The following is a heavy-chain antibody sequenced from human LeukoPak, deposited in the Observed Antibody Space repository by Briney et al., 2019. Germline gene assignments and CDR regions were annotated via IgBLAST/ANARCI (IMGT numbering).Heavy chain of an antibody. D-gene: IGHD2-2*01. Sequence: SETLSLTCTVSSGSISTYYWSWIRQPPGKGREWIGYIYYSGSTNYNPSLKSRVAISLDTSKRQFSLRLTSVTAADTAVYYCARDGCSSTSCYSDYYYGMDVWGQGTTVTVSS. CDR1: SGSISTYY. J-gene: IGHJ6*02. CDR2: IYYSGST. V-gene: IGHV4-59*01. CDR3: ARDGCSSTSCYSDYYYGMDV.